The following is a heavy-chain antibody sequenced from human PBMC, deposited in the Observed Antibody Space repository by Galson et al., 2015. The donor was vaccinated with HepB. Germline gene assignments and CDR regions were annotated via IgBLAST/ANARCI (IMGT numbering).Heavy chain of an antibody. CDR1: GFTFSRSW. D-gene: IGHD2-2*01. CDR3: AKGGCRSTSCLDN. CDR2: INSGGSST. J-gene: IGHJ4*02. V-gene: IGHV3-74*01. Sequence: SLRLSCAASGFTFSRSWMHWVRQVPGKGLMRISHINSGGSSTNYADSVKGRFTISRDNANNTLYLQMNSLRAEDTAVYYCAKGGCRSTSCLDNWGQGTLVTVSS.